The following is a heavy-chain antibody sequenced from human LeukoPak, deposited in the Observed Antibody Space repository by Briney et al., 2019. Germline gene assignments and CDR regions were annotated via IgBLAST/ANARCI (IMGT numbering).Heavy chain of an antibody. CDR1: GFTFSSYA. CDR3: ATDPVVVVAATSWEVDY. V-gene: IGHV3-30*04. CDR2: ISYDGSNK. D-gene: IGHD2-15*01. J-gene: IGHJ4*02. Sequence: GGSLRLSCAASGFTFSSYAMHWVRQAPGKGLEWVAVISYDGSNKYYADSVKGRFTISRDNSKNTLYLQMNSLRAEDTAVYYCATDPVVVVAATSWEVDYWGQGTLVTVSS.